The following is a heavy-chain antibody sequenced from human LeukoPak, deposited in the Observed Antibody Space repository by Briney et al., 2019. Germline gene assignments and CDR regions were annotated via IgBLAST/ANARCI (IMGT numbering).Heavy chain of an antibody. CDR2: IYSGGST. CDR1: GFTVSSNY. CDR3: ARETVRGVFDY. Sequence: GGSLRLSCAAFGFTVSSNYMSWVRQAPGKGLEWVSVIYSGGSTYYADSVKGGFAISRDKSKDTLYLQMNTLRAEDTAVYYCARETVRGVFDYWGQGTLVTVSS. D-gene: IGHD3-10*01. J-gene: IGHJ4*02. V-gene: IGHV3-53*01.